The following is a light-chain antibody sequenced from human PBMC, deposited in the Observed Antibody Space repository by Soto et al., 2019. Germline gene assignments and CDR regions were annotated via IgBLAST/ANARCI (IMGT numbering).Light chain of an antibody. CDR1: SSDVGNYNL. Sequence: QSVLTQPASVSGSPGQSITISCTGTSSDVGNYNLVSWYQQHPGKAPKLMIYEGSKRPSGVSNRFSGSKPGNTASLTISGLQSEDEADYYCCSYASSSTYVFGSGTKVTVL. J-gene: IGLJ1*01. V-gene: IGLV2-23*01. CDR2: EGS. CDR3: CSYASSSTYV.